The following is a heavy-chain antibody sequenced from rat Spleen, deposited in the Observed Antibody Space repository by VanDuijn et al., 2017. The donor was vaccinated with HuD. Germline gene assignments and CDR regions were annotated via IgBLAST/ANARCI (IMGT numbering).Heavy chain of an antibody. CDR2: IWGDERT. Sequence: QVQLKESGPGLVQPSQTLSLTCTVSGFSLSNYGVIWVRQPPGKGLEWMGGIWGDERTDFNSVLKSRLSISRDTSKSQVFLKMNSLQTEGTGTYYCAGGGTTPFAYWGQGTLVTVSS. CDR1: GFSLSNYG. D-gene: IGHD1-4*01. CDR3: AGGGTTPFAY. J-gene: IGHJ3*01. V-gene: IGHV2-13*01.